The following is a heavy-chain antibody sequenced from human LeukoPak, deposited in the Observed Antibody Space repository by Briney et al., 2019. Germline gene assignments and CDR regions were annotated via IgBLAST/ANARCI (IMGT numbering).Heavy chain of an antibody. CDR1: GESFSEYY. V-gene: IGHV4-34*01. D-gene: IGHD2-2*02. CDR3: ASSGCSSTSCYTEDAFDI. J-gene: IGHJ3*02. Sequence: SETLSLTCAVYGESFSEYYWSWIRQPPGKGLEWIGEINHSGSTNYNPSLKSRVTISVDTSKNQFSLKLSSVTAADTAVYYCASSGCSSTSCYTEDAFDIWGQGTMVTVSS. CDR2: INHSGST.